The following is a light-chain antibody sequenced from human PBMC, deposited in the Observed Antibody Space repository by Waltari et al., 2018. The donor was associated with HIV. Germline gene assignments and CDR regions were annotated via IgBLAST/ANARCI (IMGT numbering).Light chain of an antibody. CDR3: QQSYSNPRT. CDR2: AVS. CDR1: QSVGIY. V-gene: IGKV1-39*01. J-gene: IGKJ2*02. Sequence: DIQMTQSPSFLSASVGERVTITCRASQSVGIYLNWYQVKSGEAPRLLIYAVSSLHSGVPSRFSGSGSGPDFTLTISNLQPEYFATYYCQQSYSNPRTFGQGTKV.